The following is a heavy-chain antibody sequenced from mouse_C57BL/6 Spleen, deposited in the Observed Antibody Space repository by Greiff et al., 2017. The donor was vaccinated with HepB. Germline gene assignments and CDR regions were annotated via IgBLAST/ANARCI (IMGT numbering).Heavy chain of an antibody. V-gene: IGHV1-55*01. J-gene: IGHJ2*01. D-gene: IGHD2-2*01. CDR2: IYPGSGST. Sequence: QVQLQQPGAELVKPGASVKMSCKASGYTFTSYWITWVKQRPGQGLEWIGDIYPGSGSTNYNEKFKSKATLTVDTSSSTAYMQLSSLTSEDSAVYYCARRGYGGLRREFDYWGQGTTLTVSS. CDR1: GYTFTSYW. CDR3: ARRGYGGLRREFDY.